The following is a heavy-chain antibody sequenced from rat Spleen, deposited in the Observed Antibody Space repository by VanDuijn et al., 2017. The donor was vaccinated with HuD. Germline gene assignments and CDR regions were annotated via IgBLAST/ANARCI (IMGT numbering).Heavy chain of an antibody. CDR3: TAASNEY. CDR2: IRTKPNYYAT. V-gene: IGHV10-5*01. Sequence: VQVVESGGGLVQPKESLKISCAASGFTFSNAAMYWVRQAPGKGRECIARIRTKPNYYATYYADSVKGRFTISRDDSKNMVYLQMDNLKTEDTAMYYCTAASNEYWGQGVMVTVSS. J-gene: IGHJ2*01. D-gene: IGHD3-1*01. CDR1: GFTFSNAA.